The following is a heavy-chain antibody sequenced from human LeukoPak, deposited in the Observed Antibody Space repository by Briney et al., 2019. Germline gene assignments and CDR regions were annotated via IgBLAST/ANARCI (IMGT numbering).Heavy chain of an antibody. D-gene: IGHD3-22*01. Sequence: LPGGSLRLSCAASGFTFSSYAMSWVRQAPGKGLEWVSAISGSGGSTYYADSVKGRFTISRDNSKNTLYLQMNSLRAEDTAVYYCAKGAPGYYDSSGYFFETYYFDYWGQGTLVTVSS. CDR1: GFTFSSYA. V-gene: IGHV3-23*01. CDR2: ISGSGGST. J-gene: IGHJ4*02. CDR3: AKGAPGYYDSSGYFFETYYFDY.